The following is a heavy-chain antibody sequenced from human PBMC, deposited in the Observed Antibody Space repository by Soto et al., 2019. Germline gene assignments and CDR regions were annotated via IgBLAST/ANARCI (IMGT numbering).Heavy chain of an antibody. Sequence: EVQLLESGGGLVQPGGSLRLSCAASGFTFSSYAMSWVRQAPGKGLEWVSAISGSGGSTYYADSVKGRFTISRDNSKNTLYLQMNSLRAEDTAVYYCAKSGLLGYCSSTSCWFDPWGQGTLLTVSS. CDR1: GFTFSSYA. CDR3: AKSGLLGYCSSTSCWFDP. D-gene: IGHD2-2*01. CDR2: ISGSGGST. J-gene: IGHJ5*02. V-gene: IGHV3-23*01.